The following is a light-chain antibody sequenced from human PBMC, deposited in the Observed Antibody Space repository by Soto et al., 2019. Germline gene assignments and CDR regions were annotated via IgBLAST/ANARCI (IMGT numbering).Light chain of an antibody. Sequence: QSALTQPRSVSGSPGQSVTISCTGTSSDVGDYKYVSWYRQHPGKAPKLMIYDISERPSGVPDRFSGSKSGNTASLTISGLQDEDEADYYCCSYAGSYSYVFGTGTKVTVL. V-gene: IGLV2-11*01. J-gene: IGLJ1*01. CDR3: CSYAGSYSYV. CDR2: DIS. CDR1: SSDVGDYKY.